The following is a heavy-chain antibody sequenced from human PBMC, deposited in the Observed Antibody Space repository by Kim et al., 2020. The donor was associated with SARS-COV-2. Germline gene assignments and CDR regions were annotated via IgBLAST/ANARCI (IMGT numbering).Heavy chain of an antibody. J-gene: IGHJ6*02. V-gene: IGHV1-18*01. D-gene: IGHD2-15*01. CDR3: GREGGGRRPPYYYYGMDV. Sequence: ASVKVSCKASGYTFTSYGISWVRQAPGQGLEWMGWISGYNGNTNYAQKLQDRVTMTTDTSTSTAYMELRSVRYDDTAVYYCGREGGGRRPPYYYYGMDVWGQGTTVTVSS. CDR2: ISGYNGNT. CDR1: GYTFTSYG.